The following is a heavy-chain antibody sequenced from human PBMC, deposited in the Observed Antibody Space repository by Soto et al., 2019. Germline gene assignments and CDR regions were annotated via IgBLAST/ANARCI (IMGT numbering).Heavy chain of an antibody. CDR1: GGSISSYY. J-gene: IGHJ6*03. CDR3: ARVGSSDPYYYYYMDV. Sequence: SETLSLTCTVSGGSISSYYWSWIRQPPGKGLEWIGYIYYSGSTNYNPSLKSRVTISVDTSKNQFSLKLSSVAAADTAVYYCARVGSSDPYYYYYMDVWGKGTTVTVSS. D-gene: IGHD1-26*01. CDR2: IYYSGST. V-gene: IGHV4-59*01.